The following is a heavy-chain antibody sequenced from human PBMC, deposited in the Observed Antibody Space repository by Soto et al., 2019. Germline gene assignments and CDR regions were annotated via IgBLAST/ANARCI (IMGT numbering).Heavy chain of an antibody. V-gene: IGHV3-21*01. CDR2: ISSSSSYI. D-gene: IGHD3-16*01. Sequence: PGGSLRLSCAASGFTFSSYSMNWVRQAPGKGLEWVSSISSSSSYIYYADSVKGRFTISRDNAKNSLYLQMNSLRAEDTAVYYCARDRPGYMITFAGHDYWGQGTLVTVSS. CDR1: GFTFSSYS. J-gene: IGHJ4*02. CDR3: ARDRPGYMITFAGHDY.